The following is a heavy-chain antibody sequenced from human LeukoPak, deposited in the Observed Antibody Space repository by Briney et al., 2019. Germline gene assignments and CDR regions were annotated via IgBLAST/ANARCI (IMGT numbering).Heavy chain of an antibody. CDR2: TYYRSKWYN. D-gene: IGHD2-15*01. CDR3: AANLGYCSGGSCFSWFDP. V-gene: IGHV6-1*01. J-gene: IGHJ5*02. CDR1: GDSVSSHSAA. Sequence: SQTLSLTCAISGDSVSSHSAAWNWIRQSPSRGLEWLGRTYYRSKWYNDYAVSVKSRITINPDTSKNRFSLQLNSVTPEDTAVYFCAANLGYCSGGSCFSWFDPWGQGTLVTVSS.